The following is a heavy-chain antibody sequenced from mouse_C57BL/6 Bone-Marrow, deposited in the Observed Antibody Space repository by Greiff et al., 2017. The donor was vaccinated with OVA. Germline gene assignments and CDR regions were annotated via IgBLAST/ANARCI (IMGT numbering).Heavy chain of an antibody. CDR2: LYPGNGDT. Sequence: LQQSGAELVRPGASVKMSCKASGYTFTSYNMHWVKQTPRQGLEWIGALYPGNGDTSYNQKFKGKATLTVDKSSSTAYMQLSSLTAEDSAVYCCARSFYDGYFPWFAYWGQGTLVTVSA. J-gene: IGHJ3*01. CDR3: ARSFYDGYFPWFAY. D-gene: IGHD2-3*01. V-gene: IGHV1-12*01. CDR1: GYTFTSYN.